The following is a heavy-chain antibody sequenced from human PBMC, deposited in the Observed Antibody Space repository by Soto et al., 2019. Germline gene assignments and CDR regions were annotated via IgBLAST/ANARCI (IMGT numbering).Heavy chain of an antibody. CDR3: VRDADETAIVPAPWLV. Sequence: SETLSLTCAVSGGSISSSHWWGWVRQAPGKGLEWIGEIYHSGSTNYDPSLKSRITMSVDKSKNQFSVNLSSVTAADTAVYYCVRDADETAIVPAPWLVWGRGTMVTVSS. CDR1: GGSISSSHW. V-gene: IGHV4-4*02. D-gene: IGHD2-21*02. J-gene: IGHJ6*02. CDR2: IYHSGST.